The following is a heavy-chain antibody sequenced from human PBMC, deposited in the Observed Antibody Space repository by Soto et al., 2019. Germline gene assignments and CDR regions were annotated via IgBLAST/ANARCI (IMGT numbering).Heavy chain of an antibody. CDR1: GFTFSSYA. D-gene: IGHD6-13*01. J-gene: IGHJ4*02. CDR3: ARAGDPYGSSWYGGWD. V-gene: IGHV3-30-3*01. CDR2: ISYDGSNK. Sequence: QVQLVESGGGVVQPGRSLRLSCAASGFTFSSYAMHWVRQAPGKGLEWVAVISYDGSNKYYADSVKGRFTISSDNSKNALSLQMNSLRSEDTAVYDCARAGDPYGSSWYGGWDWGQGTLVTVSS.